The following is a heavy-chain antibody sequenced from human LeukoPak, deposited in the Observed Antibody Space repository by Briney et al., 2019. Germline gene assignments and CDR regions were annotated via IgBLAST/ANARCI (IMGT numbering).Heavy chain of an antibody. CDR3: ARHHGYNYGYSNY. D-gene: IGHD5-18*01. CDR1: EFTFSYYN. CDR2: ISSNGGTS. Sequence: GGSLRLSCAASEFTFSYYNMHWVRQAPGKGLEYVSAISSNGGTSYYANSVKGRFTISRDNSKNTLYLKMGSLRAEDMAVYYCARHHGYNYGYSNYWGQGTLVTVSS. V-gene: IGHV3-64*01. J-gene: IGHJ4*02.